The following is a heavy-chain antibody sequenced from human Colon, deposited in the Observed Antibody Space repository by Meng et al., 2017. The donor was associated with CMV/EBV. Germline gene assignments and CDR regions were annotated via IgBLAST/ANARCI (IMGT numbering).Heavy chain of an antibody. CDR2: IKEDGSEK. D-gene: IGHD3-10*01. V-gene: IGHV3-7*01. CDR1: GFIFSTYR. J-gene: IGHJ5*02. Sequence: GGSLRLSCAASGFIFSTYRMSWVRQAPGKGLEWVTNIKEDGSEKWYADSVKGRFTIARDNAESSVSLQMNNLRVEDTAVYYCAREERWFGELPVPWGQGTLVTVSS. CDR3: AREERWFGELPVP.